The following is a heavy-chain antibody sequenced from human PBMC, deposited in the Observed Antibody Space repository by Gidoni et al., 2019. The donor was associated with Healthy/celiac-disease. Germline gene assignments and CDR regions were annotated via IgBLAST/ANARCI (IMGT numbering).Heavy chain of an antibody. D-gene: IGHD6-13*01. CDR1: GFTFISYG. CDR2: ISYDGSNK. Sequence: QVQLVVSGGGVVQPGRSLSLSCADSGFTFISYGMHWVRQATGKGLEWVAVISYDGSNKYYADSVKGRFTISRDNSKNTLYLQMNSLRAEDTAVYYCAKIVGDSREDYWGQGTLVTVSS. CDR3: AKIVGDSREDY. V-gene: IGHV3-30*18. J-gene: IGHJ4*02.